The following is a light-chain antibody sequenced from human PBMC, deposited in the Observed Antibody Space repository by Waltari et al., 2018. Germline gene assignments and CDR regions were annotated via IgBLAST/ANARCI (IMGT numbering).Light chain of an antibody. V-gene: IGKV3-15*01. J-gene: IGKJ4*01. CDR1: QSVSSN. CDR2: GGS. CDR3: QQYNNWPLT. Sequence: EIVMTQSPATLSVSPGERATLSCRASQSVSSNLAWYQHNPGQAPRLLIYGGSTRTTGIPARFSGSGSGTDFTLTISSLQSEDFAVYYCQQYNNWPLTFGGGTKVEIK.